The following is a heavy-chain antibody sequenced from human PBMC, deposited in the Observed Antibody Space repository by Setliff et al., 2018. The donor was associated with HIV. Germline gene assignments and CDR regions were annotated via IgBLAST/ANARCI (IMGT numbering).Heavy chain of an antibody. CDR2: IYYSGST. CDR1: GGSISSYY. Sequence: PSETLSLTCTVSGGSISSYYWSWIRLPPGKGLEWIGYIYYSGSTDYNPSLKSRVTIPVDTSRNQFSLKLSSVTAADTAVYCCANSLLRGSRYAFDIWGQGTMVTVSS. V-gene: IGHV4-59*08. D-gene: IGHD3-10*01. J-gene: IGHJ3*02. CDR3: ANSLLRGSRYAFDI.